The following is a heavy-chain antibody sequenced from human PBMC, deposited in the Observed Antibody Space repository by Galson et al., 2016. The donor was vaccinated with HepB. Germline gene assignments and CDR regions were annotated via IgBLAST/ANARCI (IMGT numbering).Heavy chain of an antibody. V-gene: IGHV5-51*01. CDR3: ARSNDTYYYDSRGYYKYAMDV. CDR1: GYSFTNYW. D-gene: IGHD3-22*01. J-gene: IGHJ6*02. Sequence: QSGAEVKKPGQSLKISCKGFGYSFTNYWIGWVRQMPGKGLEWMGIIYPGDSDTTYSPPFQGQVTISADKSISTADLQWSSLKASDTTMYYCARSNDTYYYDSRGYYKYAMDVWGQGTTVTVSS. CDR2: IYPGDSDT.